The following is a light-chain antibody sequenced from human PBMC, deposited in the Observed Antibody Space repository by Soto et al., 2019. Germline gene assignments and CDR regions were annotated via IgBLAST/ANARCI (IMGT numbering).Light chain of an antibody. CDR2: EVT. CDR3: SSYTSSSTLV. CDR1: SSDVGGYNY. Sequence: QSALTQPASVSGSPGQSITISCTGTSSDVGGYNYVSWFQQHPAKAPKLMIYEVTNRPSGVSNRFSGSKSGNTASLTISGLQPEDEADYYCSSYTSSSTLVFGGGTQLTVL. J-gene: IGLJ3*02. V-gene: IGLV2-14*01.